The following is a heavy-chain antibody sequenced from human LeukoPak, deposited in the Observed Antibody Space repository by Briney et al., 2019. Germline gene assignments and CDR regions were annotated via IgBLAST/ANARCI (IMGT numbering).Heavy chain of an antibody. Sequence: SETLSLICTVSGGSIKNFYWSWIRQPAGKGLEWIGYIYSNGSTKYNPSLKSRVTMSVDTSKKQFPLKLTSVTAADTAVYYSARGSSWYDFWGQGTLVTVSS. CDR3: ARGSSWYDF. V-gene: IGHV4-4*07. J-gene: IGHJ4*02. CDR1: GGSIKNFY. D-gene: IGHD6-13*01. CDR2: IYSNGST.